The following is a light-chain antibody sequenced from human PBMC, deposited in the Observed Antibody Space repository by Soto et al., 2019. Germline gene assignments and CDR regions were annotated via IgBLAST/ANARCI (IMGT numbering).Light chain of an antibody. J-gene: IGKJ3*01. CDR1: QSLNSNF. CDR2: STS. CDR3: HLSGISPLT. Sequence: LTLFPNTLPLFQEEKATLSCRASQSLNSNFLVWYQQKPGQAPRLLISSTSHRATGIPDRFSGSGSGTDFTLTISRLDPEDVTVYYSHLSGISPLTFGPGTKVAVK. V-gene: IGKV3-20*01.